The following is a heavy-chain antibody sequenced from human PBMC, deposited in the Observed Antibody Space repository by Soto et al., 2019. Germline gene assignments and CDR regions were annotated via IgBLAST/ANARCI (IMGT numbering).Heavy chain of an antibody. D-gene: IGHD3-9*01. Sequence: XGSLRLSCAAAGFTFSSYDMSWVRQAPGKGLEWVSAISGSGGSTYYADSVKGRFTISRDNSKNTLYLQMNSLRAEDTAVYYCAKWDYDILTGYPPYYFDYWGQGTLVTVSS. CDR1: GFTFSSYD. CDR2: ISGSGGST. V-gene: IGHV3-23*01. CDR3: AKWDYDILTGYPPYYFDY. J-gene: IGHJ4*02.